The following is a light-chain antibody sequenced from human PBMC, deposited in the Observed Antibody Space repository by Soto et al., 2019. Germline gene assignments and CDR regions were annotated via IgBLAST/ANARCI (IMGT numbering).Light chain of an antibody. CDR2: SAS. Sequence: DIQMTQCPSSVSASVGDRVTITCQASQGISRSLAWYQQKPGKAPKLLIYSASSLQSGVPSRFSGSGFGTDFTLTISSLQPEDFATYYCQQLNTYPVTFGGGTKVDIK. CDR1: QGISRS. CDR3: QQLNTYPVT. V-gene: IGKV1D-12*01. J-gene: IGKJ4*01.